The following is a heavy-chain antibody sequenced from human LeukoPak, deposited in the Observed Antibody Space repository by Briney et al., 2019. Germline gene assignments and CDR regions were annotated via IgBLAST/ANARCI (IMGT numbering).Heavy chain of an antibody. CDR1: GFTFSSYS. D-gene: IGHD2-15*01. CDR2: ISSSSSTI. Sequence: GGSLRLSCAASGFTFSSYSMNWVRQAPGKGLEWVSYISSSSSTIYYADSVKGRFTISRDNAKNSLYLQMNSLRAEDTAVYYCARKRYCSGGSCSIYYYYMDVWGKGTTVTVSS. CDR3: ARKRYCSGGSCSIYYYYMDV. J-gene: IGHJ6*03. V-gene: IGHV3-48*01.